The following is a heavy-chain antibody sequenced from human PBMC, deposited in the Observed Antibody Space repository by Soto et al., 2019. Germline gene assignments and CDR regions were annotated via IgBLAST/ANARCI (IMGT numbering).Heavy chain of an antibody. CDR3: ARGAATVSPGWFDP. V-gene: IGHV4-38-2*01. D-gene: IGHD4-17*01. Sequence: KPSETLSLTCAVSGYSISSGYYWGWIRQTPGKGLEWIASIYHSGSTYYNPSLKSRVTISVDTSKNQFSLKLTSVTAADTAVYYCARGAATVSPGWFDPWGQGIMVNGSA. J-gene: IGHJ5*02. CDR1: GYSISSGYY. CDR2: IYHSGST.